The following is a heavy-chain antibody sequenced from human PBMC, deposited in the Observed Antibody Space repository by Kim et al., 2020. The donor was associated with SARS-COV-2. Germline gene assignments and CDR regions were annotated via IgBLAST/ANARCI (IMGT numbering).Heavy chain of an antibody. V-gene: IGHV4-39*07. J-gene: IGHJ4*02. CDR1: GGSISGSTYY. CDR2: VYYSGST. Sequence: SETLSLTCTVSGGSISGSTYYWGWIRQPPGKGLEWIGSVYYSGSTYYNPSLQSRITLSVDTSKNQFSLKLSSVTAADTAAYYCARQFDYWGQGTLVTVSS. CDR3: ARQFDY.